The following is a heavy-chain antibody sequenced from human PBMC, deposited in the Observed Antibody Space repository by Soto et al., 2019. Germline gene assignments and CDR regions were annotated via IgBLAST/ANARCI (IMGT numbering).Heavy chain of an antibody. D-gene: IGHD3-3*01. J-gene: IGHJ4*02. CDR2: IWYDGSNK. CDR1: GFTFSDYG. CDR3: AREVSEDDFWSGYDY. Sequence: VQLVESGGGVVQPGRSLRLSCAASGFTFSDYGMHWVRQAPGKGLEWVAVIWYDGSNKYYADSVKGRFTISRDNSKNTLYLQMNSLRAEDTAVYYCAREVSEDDFWSGYDYWGQGTLVTVSS. V-gene: IGHV3-33*01.